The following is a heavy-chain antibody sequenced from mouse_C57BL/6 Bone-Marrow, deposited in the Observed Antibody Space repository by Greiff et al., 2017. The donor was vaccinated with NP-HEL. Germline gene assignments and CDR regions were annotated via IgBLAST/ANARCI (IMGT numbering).Heavy chain of an antibody. J-gene: IGHJ2*01. Sequence: VQLQQPGAELVRPGTSVKLSCKASGYTFTSYWMHWVKQRPGQGLEWIGVIDPSDSYTNYNQKFKGKATLTVDTSSSTAYMQLSSLTSEDSAVYYCARGGYEYWGQGTTLTVSS. V-gene: IGHV1-59*01. CDR2: IDPSDSYT. CDR3: ARGGYEY. CDR1: GYTFTSYW. D-gene: IGHD2-2*01.